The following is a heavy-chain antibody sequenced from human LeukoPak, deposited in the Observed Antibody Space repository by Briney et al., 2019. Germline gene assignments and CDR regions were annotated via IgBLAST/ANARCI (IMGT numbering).Heavy chain of an antibody. CDR3: ARAGIGNALDY. Sequence: GGSLRLSCAASGFTFSIYGINWVRQAPGKGLEWVAIIWYDGSNKYFAESVMRRFSISKDNSKDTVYLQMNSLRIEDTAVYYCARAGIGNALDYWGQGTQVTVSS. CDR2: IWYDGSNK. V-gene: IGHV3-33*01. J-gene: IGHJ4*02. D-gene: IGHD2-2*01. CDR1: GFTFSIYG.